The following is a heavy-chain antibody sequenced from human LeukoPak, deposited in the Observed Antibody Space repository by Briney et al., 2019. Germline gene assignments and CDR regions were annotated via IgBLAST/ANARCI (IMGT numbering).Heavy chain of an antibody. CDR2: IYHSGST. J-gene: IGHJ6*02. D-gene: IGHD5-12*01. CDR1: GGSISSGGYY. CDR3: AREEGYSGYGNRDYYYYGMDV. Sequence: SETLSLTCTVSGGSISSGGYYWSWIRQPPGKGLEWIGYIYHSGSTYYNPSLKSRVTISVDRSKNQFSLKLSSVTAADTAVYYCAREEGYSGYGNRDYYYYGMDVWGQGTTVTVSS. V-gene: IGHV4-30-2*01.